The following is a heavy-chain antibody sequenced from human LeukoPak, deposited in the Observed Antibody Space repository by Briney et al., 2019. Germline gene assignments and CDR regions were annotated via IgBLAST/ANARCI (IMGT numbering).Heavy chain of an antibody. D-gene: IGHD6-13*01. CDR2: SNPSSGGT. CDR3: TRVRALAAAGTGARYFQD. Sequence: ASVKVSCKASGYTFSDYHIHWLRQAPGQGLEWMGWSNPSSGGTNYAEKFHGRVTMTRDTPTNTAYMELSRLRSDDTAVYFCTRVRALAAAGTGARYFQDWGQGTLVTVSS. V-gene: IGHV1-2*02. J-gene: IGHJ1*01. CDR1: GYTFSDYH.